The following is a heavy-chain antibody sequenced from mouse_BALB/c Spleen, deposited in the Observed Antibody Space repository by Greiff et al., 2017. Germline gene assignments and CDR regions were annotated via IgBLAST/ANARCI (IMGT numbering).Heavy chain of an antibody. J-gene: IGHJ2*01. CDR3: ARGLDYDPLDY. CDR2: ISSGGST. Sequence: EVKLVESGGGLVKPGGSLKLSCAASGFTFSSYAMSWVRQTPEKRLEWVASISSGGSTYYPDSVKGRFTISRDNARNILYLQMSSLRSEDTAMYYCARGLDYDPLDYWGQGTTLTVSS. CDR1: GFTFSSYA. V-gene: IGHV5-6-5*01. D-gene: IGHD2-4*01.